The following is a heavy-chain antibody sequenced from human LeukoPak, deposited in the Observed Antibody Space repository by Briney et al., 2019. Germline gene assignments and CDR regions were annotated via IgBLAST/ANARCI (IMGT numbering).Heavy chain of an antibody. V-gene: IGHV4-34*01. J-gene: IGHJ3*02. CDR2: INHSGST. CDR3: AREPGGYSYGPDAFDI. Sequence: PSETLSLTCAVYGGSFSGYYWSWIRQPPGKGLEWIGEINHSGSTNYNPSLRSRVTISVDTSKNQFSLKLSSVTAADTAVYYCAREPGGYSYGPDAFDIWGQGTMVTVSS. D-gene: IGHD5-18*01. CDR1: GGSFSGYY.